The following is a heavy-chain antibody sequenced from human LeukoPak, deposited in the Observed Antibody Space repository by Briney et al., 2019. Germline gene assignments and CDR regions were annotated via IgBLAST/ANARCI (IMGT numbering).Heavy chain of an antibody. V-gene: IGHV3-74*01. CDR2: INSDGSST. J-gene: IGHJ5*02. D-gene: IGHD4-17*01. Sequence: GGSLRLSCAASGFTFSSYWMHWVRQAPGKGLVWVSRINSDGSSTSYADSVKGRFTISRDNAKNTLHLQMNSLRAEDTAVYYCARDYGDYSFDPWGQGTLVTVSS. CDR1: GFTFSSYW. CDR3: ARDYGDYSFDP.